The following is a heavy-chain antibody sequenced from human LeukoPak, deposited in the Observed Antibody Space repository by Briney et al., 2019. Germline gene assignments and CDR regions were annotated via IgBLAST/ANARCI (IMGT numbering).Heavy chain of an antibody. Sequence: ASVKVSCKASGYTFTRYGISWVRQAPGQGLEWMGWISAYNGNTNYAQKLQGRVTMTTDTSTSTACMELRSLRYDDTAVYYCAREGRYYYYYMDVWGKGTTVTVSS. V-gene: IGHV1-18*01. CDR2: ISAYNGNT. CDR1: GYTFTRYG. CDR3: AREGRYYYYYMDV. J-gene: IGHJ6*03.